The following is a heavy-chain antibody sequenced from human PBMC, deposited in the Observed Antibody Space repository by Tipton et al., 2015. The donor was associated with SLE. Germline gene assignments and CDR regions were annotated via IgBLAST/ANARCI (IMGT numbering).Heavy chain of an antibody. Sequence: QSGSEVKKPGASVKVSCKASGYTFTSYGISWVRQAPGQGLEWMGWISAYNGNTNYAQKLQGRVTMTTGTSTSTAYMELRSLRSDDTAVYYCAMRVVSLYYYGMDVWGQGTTVTVSS. CDR3: AMRVVSLYYYGMDV. D-gene: IGHD3-3*01. CDR2: ISAYNGNT. J-gene: IGHJ6*02. CDR1: GYTFTSYG. V-gene: IGHV1-18*01.